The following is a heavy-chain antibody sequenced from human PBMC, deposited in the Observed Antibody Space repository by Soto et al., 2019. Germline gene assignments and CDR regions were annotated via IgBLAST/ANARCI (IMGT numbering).Heavy chain of an antibody. CDR1: GASISGGDYY. Sequence: QVQLQESGPGLVKPSQTLSLTCTVSGASISGGDYYWTWIRQPPGKGLEWIGSIYYTGNTYSNPSLETPLSISVDPSNHQSALRLTAVPAPDTAIDYCARATYDRSTYYLDYWGQGTLVTVSS. CDR3: ARATYDRSTYYLDY. CDR2: IYYTGNT. D-gene: IGHD3-22*01. J-gene: IGHJ4*02. V-gene: IGHV4-30-4*01.